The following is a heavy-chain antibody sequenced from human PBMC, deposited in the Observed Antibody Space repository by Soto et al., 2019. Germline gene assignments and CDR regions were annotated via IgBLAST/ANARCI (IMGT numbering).Heavy chain of an antibody. J-gene: IGHJ5*02. V-gene: IGHV1-3*01. D-gene: IGHD2-8*01. CDR1: GYTFTSYA. CDR2: INAGNGNT. CDR3: ARDRYCTNGVCSRAGFDP. Sequence: ASVKVSCKASGYTFTSYAMHWVRQAPGQRLEWMGWINAGNGNTKYSQKFQGRVTITRDTSASTAYMELSSLRSEDTAVYYCARDRYCTNGVCSRAGFDPCXQGTLVTVSS.